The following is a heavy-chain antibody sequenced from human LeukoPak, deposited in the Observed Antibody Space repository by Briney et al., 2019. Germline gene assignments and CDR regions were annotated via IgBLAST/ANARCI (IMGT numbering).Heavy chain of an antibody. J-gene: IGHJ4*02. CDR2: ISSSSSYI. Sequence: GGSLRLSCAASGFTFSSYSMNWVRQAPGKGLDWVSSISSSSSYIYYADSVKGRFTISRDNAKNSLYLQMNSLRAEDTAVYYCARDEMTTIDYWGQGTLVTVSS. CDR1: GFTFSSYS. D-gene: IGHD5-24*01. V-gene: IGHV3-21*01. CDR3: ARDEMTTIDY.